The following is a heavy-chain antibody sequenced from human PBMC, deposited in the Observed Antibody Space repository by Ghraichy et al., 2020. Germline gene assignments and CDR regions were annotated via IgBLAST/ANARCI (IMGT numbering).Heavy chain of an antibody. CDR2: IIPILGIT. D-gene: IGHD4-23*01. CDR3: ARDRGNSEAFDI. V-gene: IGHV1-69*04. Sequence: KVSCKASGGTFSSYTISWVRQAPGQGLEWMGRIIPILGITNYAQKFQGRVTITADKSTSTAYMELSSLRSEDTAVYYCARDRGNSEAFDIWGQGTMVTVSS. CDR1: GGTFSSYT. J-gene: IGHJ3*02.